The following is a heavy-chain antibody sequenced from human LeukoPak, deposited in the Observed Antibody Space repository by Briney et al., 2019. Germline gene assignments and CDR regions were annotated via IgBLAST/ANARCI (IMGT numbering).Heavy chain of an antibody. CDR3: ARHSDYYDSCGQGNYFDY. V-gene: IGHV4-39*01. Sequence: SETLSLTCTVSGGSISSSGYYWGWIRQPPGKGLEWIATIYYAGSSYYNPSLKSRATIYVDTPKNQFSLRLSSVTAADTAVYYCARHSDYYDSCGQGNYFDYWGQGTLVTVSS. CDR2: IYYAGSS. CDR1: GGSISSSGYY. J-gene: IGHJ4*02. D-gene: IGHD3-22*01.